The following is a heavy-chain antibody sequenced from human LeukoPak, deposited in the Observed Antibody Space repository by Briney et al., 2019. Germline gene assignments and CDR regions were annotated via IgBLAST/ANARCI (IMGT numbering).Heavy chain of an antibody. J-gene: IGHJ6*02. Sequence: GGSLRLSCAVSGFTFSNYAMSWVRQAPGKGLEWVSAIIGSGDTTYYADSVKGRFTISRDNSKNTLYLQMNSLRAEDTAVYYCAKGLRITMIVVVITPKAYGMDVWGQGTTVTVSS. V-gene: IGHV3-23*01. CDR3: AKGLRITMIVVVITPKAYGMDV. CDR1: GFTFSNYA. D-gene: IGHD3-22*01. CDR2: IIGSGDTT.